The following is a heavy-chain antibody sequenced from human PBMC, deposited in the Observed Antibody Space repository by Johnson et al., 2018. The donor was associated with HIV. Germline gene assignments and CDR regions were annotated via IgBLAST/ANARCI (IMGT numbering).Heavy chain of an antibody. J-gene: IGHJ3*02. CDR2: ISYDGSNK. V-gene: IGHV3-30*04. CDR1: GFTFNTYA. Sequence: QVQLVESGGGVVQPGRSLRLSCAASGFTFNTYAMHWVRQAPGTGLEWVAVISYDGSNKYYADSVKGRFTISRDNSKNTLYLQMTSRRAEDTAVYYCARFDEGWTAFDIWGQGTMVTVSS. CDR3: ARFDEGWTAFDI. D-gene: IGHD2-15*01.